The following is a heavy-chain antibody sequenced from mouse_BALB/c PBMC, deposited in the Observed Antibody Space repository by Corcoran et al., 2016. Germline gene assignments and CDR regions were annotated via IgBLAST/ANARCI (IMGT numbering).Heavy chain of an antibody. V-gene: IGHV9-3-1*01. D-gene: IGHD1-1*01. CDR3: ARLTTVGGGAWFAY. CDR2: INTYTGEP. J-gene: IGHJ3*01. CDR1: GYNFTNSG. Sequence: QIQLVQSGPELKKPGETVKISCKASGYNFTNSGMNWVKQAPGKGLKWMGWINTYTGEPTYADDFKGRFAFSLETSASTADLQINNLKNEDTATYFCARLTTVGGGAWFAYWGQGTLVTVSA.